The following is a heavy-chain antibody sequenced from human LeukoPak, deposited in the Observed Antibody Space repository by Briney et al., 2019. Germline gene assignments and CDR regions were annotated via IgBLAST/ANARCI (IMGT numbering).Heavy chain of an antibody. J-gene: IGHJ4*02. V-gene: IGHV3-48*01. CDR2: ISSSSSTI. CDR1: GFNFFSYN. Sequence: PGGSLRLSCAASGFNFFSYNMNWVRQAPGKGLEWVSYISSSSSTIYYADSVRGRFTMSRDNAKKSLSLQMNSPRAEDTAVYYCARDPGLSGYYLDHWGQGTLVTVSS. D-gene: IGHD3-3*01. CDR3: ARDPGLSGYYLDH.